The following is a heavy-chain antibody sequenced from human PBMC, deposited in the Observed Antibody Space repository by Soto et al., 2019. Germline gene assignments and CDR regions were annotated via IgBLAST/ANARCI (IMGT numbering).Heavy chain of an antibody. D-gene: IGHD5-18*01. CDR2: IVPSVDTT. J-gene: IGHJ6*02. V-gene: IGHV1-69*18. Sequence: QVQLVQSGTEVKKPGASVKVSCKASGGTFSRSGFHWVRQAPGQGLEWMGMIVPSVDTTNYAQKVQARVTINADQFTSTVYMELRRLRSEDTAVYYCARCPQPPDTADPYAVDVWGQGTRVIVSS. CDR1: GGTFSRSG. CDR3: ARCPQPPDTADPYAVDV.